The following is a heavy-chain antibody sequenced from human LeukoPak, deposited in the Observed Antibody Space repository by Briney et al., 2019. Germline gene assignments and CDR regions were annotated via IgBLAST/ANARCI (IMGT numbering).Heavy chain of an antibody. V-gene: IGHV4-59*12. CDR3: ARDGTPAALDY. Sequence: SETLSLTCTVSGGSISSYYWSWIRQPPGKGLEWIGYIYYSGSTNYNPSLKSRVTISVDTSKNQFSLKLSSVTAADTAVYYCARDGTPAALDYWGQGTLVTVSS. CDR2: IYYSGST. J-gene: IGHJ4*02. D-gene: IGHD2-2*01. CDR1: GGSISSYY.